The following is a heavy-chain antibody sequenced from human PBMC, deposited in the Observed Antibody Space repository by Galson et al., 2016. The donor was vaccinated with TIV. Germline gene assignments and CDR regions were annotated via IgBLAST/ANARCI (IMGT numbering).Heavy chain of an antibody. Sequence: PALVKPTQTLTLTCSFSGFSLNTDGMCVNWIRQPPGKALEWLARIDWDDDKSYTSSLKTRLTISKDTSKNQVVLTMTNVDPVDTAMYSCARISGYYDSSGHYIPRSFDYWGQGTLVTVSS. CDR2: IDWDDDK. CDR3: ARISGYYDSSGHYIPRSFDY. D-gene: IGHD3-22*01. V-gene: IGHV2-70*11. CDR1: GFSLNTDGMC. J-gene: IGHJ4*02.